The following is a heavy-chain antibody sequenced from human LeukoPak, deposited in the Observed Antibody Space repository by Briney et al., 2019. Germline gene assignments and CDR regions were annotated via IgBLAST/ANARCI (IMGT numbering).Heavy chain of an antibody. V-gene: IGHV4-4*07. CDR1: GGSINNYY. J-gene: IGHJ4*02. D-gene: IGHD6-19*01. CDR3: ARTDSSGWYVFDY. CDR2: IYNSGTT. Sequence: SETLSLTCTVSGGSINNYYWSWIRQPAGKGLEWIGRIYNSGTTGYNPSLKGRVTMSVDTSKNQFSLKLSSVTAADTAVYYCARTDSSGWYVFDYWGQGTLVTVSS.